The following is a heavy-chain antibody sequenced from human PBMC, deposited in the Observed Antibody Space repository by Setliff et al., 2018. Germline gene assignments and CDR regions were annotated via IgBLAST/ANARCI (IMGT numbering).Heavy chain of an antibody. V-gene: IGHV3-23*01. J-gene: IGHJ4*02. D-gene: IGHD3-22*01. CDR3: ARADSDSYYPYYFDF. CDR1: GFTFRKHA. Sequence: ETLSLSCTASGFTFRKHALAWVRQATGKGLQWVSSVSGSGMTRDYTDSVKGRFTVSRDSSQNKIHLQMYSLRAEDTGKYFCARADSDSYYPYYFDFWGQGVLVTVSS. CDR2: VSGSGMTR.